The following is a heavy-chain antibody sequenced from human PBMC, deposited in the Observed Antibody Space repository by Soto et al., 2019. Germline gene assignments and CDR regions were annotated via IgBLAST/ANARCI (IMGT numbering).Heavy chain of an antibody. CDR2: IYWDDDK. Sequence: SGPTRVNATQTLTLSCTFSGFSLSTRGVGVGWIRQPPGKALGWLALIYWDDDKRYSPSLTSRLTITKDTSKNQVVLTMTNMDPVDTATYYCAHVLVVVANYGMDVWGQGT. J-gene: IGHJ6*02. V-gene: IGHV2-5*02. CDR1: GFSLSTRGVG. D-gene: IGHD2-15*01. CDR3: AHVLVVVANYGMDV.